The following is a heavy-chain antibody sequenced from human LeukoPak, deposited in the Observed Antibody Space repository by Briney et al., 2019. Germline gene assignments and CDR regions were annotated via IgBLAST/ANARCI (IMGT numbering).Heavy chain of an antibody. CDR1: GFTFSSYG. D-gene: IGHD6-19*01. Sequence: GGSLRLSCAASGFTFSSYGMSWVRQASGKGLEWVGRIRSKANSYATAYAASVKGRFTISRDDSKNTAYLQMNSLETEDTAVYYCTRPGYSSGWYFEGGDYWGQGTLVTVSS. J-gene: IGHJ4*02. CDR3: TRPGYSSGWYFEGGDY. CDR2: IRSKANSYAT. V-gene: IGHV3-73*01.